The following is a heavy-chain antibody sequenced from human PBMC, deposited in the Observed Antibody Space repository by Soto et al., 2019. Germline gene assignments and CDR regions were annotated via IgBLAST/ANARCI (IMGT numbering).Heavy chain of an antibody. D-gene: IGHD5-12*01. J-gene: IGHJ4*02. CDR3: ARVPQRDYGYPDY. Sequence: QLLESGPGLVKPSETLSLTCTVSGGSISSSTYYWGWIRQPPGKGLEWIGSIYYNGRTYYNPSLKSRVTISVDTSKNQLPLKLGSLTAAATAVYYCARVPQRDYGYPDYWGQGTLVTVSS. CDR2: IYYNGRT. CDR1: GGSISSSTYY. V-gene: IGHV4-39*01.